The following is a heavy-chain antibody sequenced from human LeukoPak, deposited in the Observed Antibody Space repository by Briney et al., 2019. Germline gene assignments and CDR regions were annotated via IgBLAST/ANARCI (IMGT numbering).Heavy chain of an antibody. D-gene: IGHD5-18*01. V-gene: IGHV3-23*01. CDR2: ISGSGGST. Sequence: GGSLRLSCAASGFTFSSYAMSWVRQAPGKGLEWVSAISGSGGSTYYADSVKGRFTVSRDNSKNTLYLQMNSLRAEDTAVYYYANEYSYPQEFYFDYWGQGTLVTVSS. J-gene: IGHJ4*02. CDR1: GFTFSSYA. CDR3: ANEYSYPQEFYFDY.